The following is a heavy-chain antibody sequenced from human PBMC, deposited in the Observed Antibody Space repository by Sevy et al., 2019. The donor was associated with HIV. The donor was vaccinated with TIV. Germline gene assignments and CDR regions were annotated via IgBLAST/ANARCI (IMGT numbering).Heavy chain of an antibody. CDR2: ISGSGRIT. Sequence: GGSLRLSCAASGFTFTSYAMNWVRQAPGKGLDWVSSISGSGRITYYADSVEGRFTISRDNSKNTLSLQMNSLRADDTAVYYCAKGYCSGGSCPRDYYYYGMDVWGQGTTVTVSS. J-gene: IGHJ6*02. CDR3: AKGYCSGGSCPRDYYYYGMDV. D-gene: IGHD2-15*01. CDR1: GFTFTSYA. V-gene: IGHV3-23*01.